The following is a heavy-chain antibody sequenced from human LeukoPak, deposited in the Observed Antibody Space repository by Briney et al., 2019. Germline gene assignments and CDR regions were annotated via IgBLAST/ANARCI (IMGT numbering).Heavy chain of an antibody. J-gene: IGHJ4*02. CDR2: ISYDGSNK. V-gene: IGHV3-30-3*01. CDR3: ARGRDSSGWYGEDY. CDR1: GFSFSSYA. D-gene: IGHD6-19*01. Sequence: GRSLRLSCAASGFSFSSYAIRWVCEAPGKGLEWVAVISYDGSNKYYADSVKGRFTISRDNSKNTLYLQMNSLRAEDTAVYYCARGRDSSGWYGEDYWGQGTLVTVSS.